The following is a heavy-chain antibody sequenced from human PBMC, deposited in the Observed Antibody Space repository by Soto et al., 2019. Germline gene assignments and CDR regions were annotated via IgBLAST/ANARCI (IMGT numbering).Heavy chain of an antibody. D-gene: IGHD3-16*01. CDR3: TGWRLGNDFGAA. J-gene: IGHJ4*02. V-gene: IGHV3-72*01. CDR2: SKNKADSYTT. CDR1: GFTFSDHY. Sequence: EVQLVESGGGLVQPGGSLRLSCAASGFTFSDHYMDWVRQAPGKGLEWVGRSKNKADSYTTEYAASAKGRFTISRYGSKTTLYVQMNSLETEDTAVYDCTGWRLGNDFGAAWGQGILVTVSS.